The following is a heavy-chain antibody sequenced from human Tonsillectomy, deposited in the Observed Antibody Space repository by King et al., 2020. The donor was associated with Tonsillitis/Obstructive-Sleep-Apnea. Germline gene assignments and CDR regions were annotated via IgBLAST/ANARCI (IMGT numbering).Heavy chain of an antibody. CDR1: GYSFTTYW. D-gene: IGHD3-3*01. CDR2: IYPDDSDT. Sequence: VQLVESGAEVKKPGESLKISCKGSGYSFTTYWIGWVRQMPGKGLEWMGLIYPDDSDTIYSTSFQGQVTISADKSINTAYLQWSTLKASDTAMYYCARIRGITIIDYWGQGTLVTVSS. J-gene: IGHJ4*02. CDR3: ARIRGITIIDY. V-gene: IGHV5-51*01.